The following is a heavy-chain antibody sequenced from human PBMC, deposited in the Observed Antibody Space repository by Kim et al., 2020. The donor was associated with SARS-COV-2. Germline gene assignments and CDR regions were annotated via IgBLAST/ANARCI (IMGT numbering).Heavy chain of an antibody. CDR1: GFTFSSYG. J-gene: IGHJ4*02. CDR3: AKDRKWGTHYYDSSGYCDFDY. D-gene: IGHD3-22*01. V-gene: IGHV3-33*06. CDR2: IWYDGSNK. Sequence: GGSLRLSCAASGFTFSSYGMHWVRQAPGKGLEWVAVIWYDGSNKYYADSVKGRFTISRDNSKNTLYLQMNSLRAEDTAVYYCAKDRKWGTHYYDSSGYCDFDYWGQGTLVTVSS.